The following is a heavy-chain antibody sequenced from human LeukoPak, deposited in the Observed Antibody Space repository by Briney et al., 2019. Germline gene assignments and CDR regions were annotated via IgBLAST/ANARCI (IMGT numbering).Heavy chain of an antibody. CDR3: ARRAVAVSDAFDI. V-gene: IGHV3-74*01. D-gene: IGHD6-19*01. CDR1: GFTFSSYW. Sequence: GGSLRLSCAASGFTFSSYWMHWVRQAPGKGLVWVSRINSDGSSTSYADSVKGRFTISRDNAKNTLYLQMNSLRAEDTAVYYCARRAVAVSDAFDIWGQGTMVTVSS. CDR2: INSDGSST. J-gene: IGHJ3*02.